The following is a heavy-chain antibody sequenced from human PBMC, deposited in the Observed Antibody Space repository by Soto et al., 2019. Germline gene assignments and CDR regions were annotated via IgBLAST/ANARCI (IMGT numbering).Heavy chain of an antibody. CDR3: AGIAARPGNDY. V-gene: IGHV3-30-3*01. D-gene: IGHD6-6*01. J-gene: IGHJ4*02. Sequence: AAGFTFSSYAMHWVRQAPGKGLEWVAVISYDGSNKYYADSVKGRFTISRDNSKNTLYLQMNSLRAEDTAVYYCAGIAARPGNDYWGQGTLVTVSS. CDR2: ISYDGSNK. CDR1: GFTFSSYA.